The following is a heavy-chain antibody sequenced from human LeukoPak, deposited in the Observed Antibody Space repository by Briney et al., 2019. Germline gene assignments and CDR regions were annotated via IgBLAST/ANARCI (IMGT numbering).Heavy chain of an antibody. V-gene: IGHV4-59*02. CDR3: ARWEVRLNAFEM. Sequence: PSETLSLTCIVSGDSVSGYYWNWIRQPPGKRLEWIGYTHHSGNTLYNPSLKSRVTTSVDTSKNQFSLSLSSVTAADTAVYYCARWEVRLNAFEMWGQGTMFTVSS. J-gene: IGHJ3*02. CDR1: GDSVSGYY. CDR2: THHSGNT. D-gene: IGHD3-10*01.